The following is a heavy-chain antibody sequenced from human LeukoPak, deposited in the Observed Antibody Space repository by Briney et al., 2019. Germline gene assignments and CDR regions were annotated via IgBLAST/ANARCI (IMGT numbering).Heavy chain of an antibody. V-gene: IGHV3-30*18. CDR3: AKDAWFGELGYAFDI. J-gene: IGHJ3*02. D-gene: IGHD3-10*01. CDR1: GFTFSSYG. Sequence: PGGSLRLSCAASGFTFSSYGMHWVRQAPGKGLEWVAVISYDGSNKYYADSVEGRFTISRDNSKNTLYLQMNSLRAEDTAVYYCAKDAWFGELGYAFDIWGQGTMVTVSS. CDR2: ISYDGSNK.